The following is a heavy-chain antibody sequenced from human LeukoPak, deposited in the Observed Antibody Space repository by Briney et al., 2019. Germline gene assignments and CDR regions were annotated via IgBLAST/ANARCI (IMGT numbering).Heavy chain of an antibody. J-gene: IGHJ5*02. D-gene: IGHD2-21*02. V-gene: IGHV4-59*01. CDR1: GGSISSYY. Sequence: SETLSLTCTVSGGSISSYYWNWIRQPPGKGLEWIGYIYYSGSTNYNPSLKSRVTISVDTSKNQFSLKLSSVTAADTAVYYCARGTYCGGDCNWFDPWGQGTLVTVSS. CDR2: IYYSGST. CDR3: ARGTYCGGDCNWFDP.